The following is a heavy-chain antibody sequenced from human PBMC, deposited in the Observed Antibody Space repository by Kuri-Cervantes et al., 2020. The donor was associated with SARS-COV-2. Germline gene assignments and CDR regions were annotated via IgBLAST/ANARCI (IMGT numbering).Heavy chain of an antibody. CDR3: AREWGLLQYFFDS. CDR1: GFTFSSYA. V-gene: IGHV3-23*01. CDR2: ISGSGGST. J-gene: IGHJ4*02. Sequence: GGSLRLSCAASGFTFSSYAMSWVRQAPGKGLEWVSAISGSGGSTYYADSVKGRFTISRDNAKNSVFLEMSSLGDEDTAVYYCAREWGLLQYFFDSWGQGTLVTVSS. D-gene: IGHD1-26*01.